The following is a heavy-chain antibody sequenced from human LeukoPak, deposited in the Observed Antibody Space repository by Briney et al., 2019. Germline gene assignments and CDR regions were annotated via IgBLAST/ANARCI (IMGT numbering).Heavy chain of an antibody. D-gene: IGHD6-19*01. CDR3: ARHLVAGPLNNWFDP. Sequence: GESLKISCKGSGYSFTSYWISWVRQMPGEGLEWMGRIDPSDSYTNYSPSFQGHVTISADKSISTAYLQWSSLKASDTAMYYCARHLVAGPLNNWFDPWGQGTLVTVSS. J-gene: IGHJ5*02. V-gene: IGHV5-10-1*01. CDR2: IDPSDSYT. CDR1: GYSFTSYW.